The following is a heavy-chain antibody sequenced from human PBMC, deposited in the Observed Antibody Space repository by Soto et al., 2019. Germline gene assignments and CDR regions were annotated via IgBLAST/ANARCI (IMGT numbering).Heavy chain of an antibody. CDR2: IDTGNGDT. Sequence: ASVKVSCKASGYNFNVYDMHWVRQAPGQRLEWIGWIDTGNGDTKYSQNLHDRVTITWDTSASTAYMELSTLRVEDTAVYYCARDSDFETGLAYWGQGSLVTVSS. CDR1: GYNFNVYD. CDR3: ARDSDFETGLAY. V-gene: IGHV1-3*04. J-gene: IGHJ4*02. D-gene: IGHD3-9*01.